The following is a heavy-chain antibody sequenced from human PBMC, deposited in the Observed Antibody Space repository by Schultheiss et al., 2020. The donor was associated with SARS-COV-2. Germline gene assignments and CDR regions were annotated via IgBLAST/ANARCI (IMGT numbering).Heavy chain of an antibody. V-gene: IGHV3-21*01. D-gene: IGHD2-15*01. J-gene: IGHJ5*02. Sequence: GESLKISCAASGFTFGTYNMHWVRQVPGKGLEFVASIRSSGRDIYYADSMEGRFTVSRDNANNSLYLQMHSLRVEDTAVYYCVRDRSWWTPYNCFDLWGRGTLVTVSS. CDR1: GFTFGTYN. CDR2: IRSSGRDI. CDR3: VRDRSWWTPYNCFDL.